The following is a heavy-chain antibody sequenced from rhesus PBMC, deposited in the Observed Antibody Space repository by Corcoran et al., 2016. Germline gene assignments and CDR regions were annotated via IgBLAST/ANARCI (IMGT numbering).Heavy chain of an antibody. V-gene: IGHV3-115*02. D-gene: IGHD6-25*01. CDR2: IGGESSYT. J-gene: IGHJ4*01. CDR3: ARHWAAAGFDY. Sequence: EVQLAESGGGLVQPGGSLRLSCAASGFTFSAYALHWFRPAPGTGLESVSVIGGESSYTHYADTVKGRFTISRDNAKNSRSLQMNSLRAEDTAVYYCARHWAAAGFDYWGQGVLVTVSS. CDR1: GFTFSAYA.